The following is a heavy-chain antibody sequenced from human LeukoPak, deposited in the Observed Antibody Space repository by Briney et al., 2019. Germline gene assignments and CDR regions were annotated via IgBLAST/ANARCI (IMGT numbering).Heavy chain of an antibody. CDR2: IIPIFGTA. V-gene: IGHV1-69*13. CDR1: GGTFSSYA. D-gene: IGHD1-26*01. CDR3: ARGPYSGSYYFTFDY. Sequence: GASVKVSCKASGGTFSSYAISWVRQAPGQGLEGMGGIIPIFGTANYAQKFQGRVTITADESTSTAYMEQSSLRSEDTAVYYCARGPYSGSYYFTFDYWGQGTLVTVSS. J-gene: IGHJ4*02.